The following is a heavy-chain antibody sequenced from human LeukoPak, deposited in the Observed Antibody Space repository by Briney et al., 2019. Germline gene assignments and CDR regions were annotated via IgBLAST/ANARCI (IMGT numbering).Heavy chain of an antibody. CDR1: GGSISSYY. Sequence: PSETLSLTCTVSGGSISSYYWSWIRQPTGKGLEWIGYIYYSGSTNYNPSLKSRVTISVDTSKNQFSLKLSSVTAADTAVYYCARRASPAVAATPVYYYYYMDVWGKGTTVTVSS. D-gene: IGHD2-15*01. J-gene: IGHJ6*03. CDR2: IYYSGST. CDR3: ARRASPAVAATPVYYYYYMDV. V-gene: IGHV4-59*01.